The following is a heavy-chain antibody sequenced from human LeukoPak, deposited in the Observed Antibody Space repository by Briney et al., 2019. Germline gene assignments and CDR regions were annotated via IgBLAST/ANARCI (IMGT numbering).Heavy chain of an antibody. V-gene: IGHV3-33*01. J-gene: IGHJ4*02. CDR2: IWYDGSNK. D-gene: IGHD3-10*01. CDR1: GFTFSSYG. Sequence: GGSLRLSCAASGFTFSSYGMHWVRQAPGKGLEWVAVIWYDGSNKYYADSVKGRFTISRDNSKNTLYLQMNSLRAEDTAVYYCARVHVLLWFGEVLEYYFDYWGQGTLVTVSS. CDR3: ARVHVLLWFGEVLEYYFDY.